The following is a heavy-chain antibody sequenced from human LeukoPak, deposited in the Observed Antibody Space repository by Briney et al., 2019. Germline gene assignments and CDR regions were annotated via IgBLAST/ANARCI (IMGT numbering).Heavy chain of an antibody. Sequence: PGRSLRLSCAASGFTFDDYAMHWVRQAPGKGLEWVSGISWNSGSIGYVDSVKGRFTISRDNAKNSLYLQMNSLRAEDTAVYYCARDGLRVGATSYWGQGTLVTVSS. V-gene: IGHV3-9*01. D-gene: IGHD1-26*01. J-gene: IGHJ4*02. CDR2: ISWNSGSI. CDR3: ARDGLRVGATSY. CDR1: GFTFDDYA.